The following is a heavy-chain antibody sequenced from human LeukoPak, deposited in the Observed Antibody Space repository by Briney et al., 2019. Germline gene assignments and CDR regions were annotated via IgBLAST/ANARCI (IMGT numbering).Heavy chain of an antibody. J-gene: IGHJ4*02. Sequence: GGSLRLSCAASGFTFSSYEMNWVRQAPGKGLEWVAFIRYDGSNKYYADSVKGRFTISRDNSKNTLYLQMNSLRAEDTAVYYCAKDKVGATGWYFDYWGQGTLVTVSS. CDR3: AKDKVGATGWYFDY. V-gene: IGHV3-30*02. CDR1: GFTFSSYE. CDR2: IRYDGSNK. D-gene: IGHD1-26*01.